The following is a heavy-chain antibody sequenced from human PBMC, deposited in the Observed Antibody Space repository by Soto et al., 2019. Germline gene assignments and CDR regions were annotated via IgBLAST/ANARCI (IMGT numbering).Heavy chain of an antibody. Sequence: QVQLVQSGAEVKKPGSSVKVSCTTSGGTFSSYAISWVRQAPGQGLEWMGGIIPIFGTANYAQKFQGRVTITADESTSTAYMELSSLRSEDTAVYYCASFGWGIAAHYGMDVWGQGTTVTVSS. CDR1: GGTFSSYA. V-gene: IGHV1-69*01. D-gene: IGHD6-13*01. J-gene: IGHJ6*02. CDR3: ASFGWGIAAHYGMDV. CDR2: IIPIFGTA.